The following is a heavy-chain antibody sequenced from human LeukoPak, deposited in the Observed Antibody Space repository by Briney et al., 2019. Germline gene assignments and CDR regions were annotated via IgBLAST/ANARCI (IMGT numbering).Heavy chain of an antibody. D-gene: IGHD1-1*01. CDR2: IYYSGST. CDR1: GGSISSYY. CDR3: ARLPRGTQPPDYCQN. Sequence: SETLSLTCTVSGGSISSYYWSWIRQPPGKGLEWIGYIYYSGSTNYNPSLKSRVIISVDTSKNQFSLRLSSVTAADTAVYFCARLPRGTQPPDYCQNWGQGTLVTVSS. J-gene: IGHJ1*01. V-gene: IGHV4-59*08.